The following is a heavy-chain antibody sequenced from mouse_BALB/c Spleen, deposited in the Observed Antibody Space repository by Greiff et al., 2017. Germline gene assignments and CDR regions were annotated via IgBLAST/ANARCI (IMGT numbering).Heavy chain of an antibody. CDR1: GFNIKDTY. CDR2: IDPANGNT. CDR3: ARIYYGYDGAMDY. V-gene: IGHV14-3*02. J-gene: IGHJ4*01. D-gene: IGHD2-2*01. Sequence: EVQLQQSGAELVKPGASVKLSCTASGFNIKDTYMHWVKQRPEQGLEWIGRIDPANGNTKYDPKFQGKATITADTSSNTAYLQLSSLTSEDTAVYYCARIYYGYDGAMDYWGQGTSVTVSS.